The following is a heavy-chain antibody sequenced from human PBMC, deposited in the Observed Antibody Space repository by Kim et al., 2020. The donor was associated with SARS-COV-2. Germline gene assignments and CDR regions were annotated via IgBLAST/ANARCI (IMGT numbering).Heavy chain of an antibody. CDR1: GFTFSSYA. J-gene: IGHJ4*02. CDR2: IYSGGSST. CDR3: AKDRYDRSQDPWIDY. D-gene: IGHD3-22*01. Sequence: GGSLRLSCAASGFTFSSYAMSWVRQAPGKGLEWVSVIYSGGSSTYYADSVKGRFTISRDNSKNTLYLQMNSLRAEDTAVYYCAKDRYDRSQDPWIDYWGQGTLVTVSS. V-gene: IGHV3-23*03.